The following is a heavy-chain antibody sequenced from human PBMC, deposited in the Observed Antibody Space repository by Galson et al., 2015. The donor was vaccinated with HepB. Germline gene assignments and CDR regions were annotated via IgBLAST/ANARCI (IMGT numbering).Heavy chain of an antibody. D-gene: IGHD3-10*01. CDR2: IGTIGDT. J-gene: IGHJ6*02. CDR1: GFTFSSQD. CDR3: ARGHPVVRGVISDMDV. V-gene: IGHV3-13*01. Sequence: SLRLSCAASGFTFSSQDMHWVRQATGKGLEWVSGIGTIGDTYYPGSVKGRFTISRENAKNSLYLQMNSLRDGDTAVYYCARGHPVVRGVISDMDVWGQGTTVTVSS.